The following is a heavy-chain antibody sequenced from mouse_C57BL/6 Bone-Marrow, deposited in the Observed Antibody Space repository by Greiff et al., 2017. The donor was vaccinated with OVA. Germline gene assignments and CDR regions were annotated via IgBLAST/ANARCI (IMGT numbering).Heavy chain of an antibody. CDR2: IDPENGDT. CDR1: GFNIKDDY. CDR3: TTGDGYYFDY. J-gene: IGHJ2*01. D-gene: IGHD2-3*01. Sequence: EVQRVESGAELVRPGASVKLSCTASGFNIKDDYMHWVKQRPEQGLEWIGWIDPENGDTEYASKFQGKATITADTSSNTAYLQLSSLTSDDTAVYYCTTGDGYYFDYWGQGTTLTVSS. V-gene: IGHV14-4*01.